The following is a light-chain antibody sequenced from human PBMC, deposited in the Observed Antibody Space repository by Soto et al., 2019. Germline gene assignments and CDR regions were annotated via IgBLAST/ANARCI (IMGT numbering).Light chain of an antibody. CDR1: QSVSSY. Sequence: EIVLTKSPATLSLPPGERATLSCRASQSVSSYLAWYQQKPGQPPRLLIYNASNRATGIPARFSGSGSGTDFTLTISSLEPEDFAVYYCQQRSNWPTFGQGTKVDIK. CDR3: QQRSNWPT. V-gene: IGKV3-11*01. CDR2: NAS. J-gene: IGKJ1*01.